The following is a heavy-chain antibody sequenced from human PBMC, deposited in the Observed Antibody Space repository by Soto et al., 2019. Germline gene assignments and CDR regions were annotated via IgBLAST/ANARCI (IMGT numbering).Heavy chain of an antibody. CDR3: ARNLGGSQVPF. CDR2: IYGGEAT. Sequence: EVQLVETGGGLIQPGGSLRLSCAASGITVSTSYMAWVRQAPGKGLEWVSVIYGGEATYYADSVKGRFTISRDNSVNTVYLQKNSLTAGDTAMYYCARNLGGSQVPFWGQGTLVTVSS. CDR1: GITVSTSY. D-gene: IGHD3-10*01. V-gene: IGHV3-53*02. J-gene: IGHJ4*02.